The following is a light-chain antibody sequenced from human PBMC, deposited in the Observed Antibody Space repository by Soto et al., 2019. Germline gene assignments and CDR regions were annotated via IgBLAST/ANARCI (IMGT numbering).Light chain of an antibody. J-gene: IGKJ2*01. Sequence: ITQSPATLSVSPGERATLSCRASQSVSSNLAWYQQKPGQAPRLLIYGASTRATGIPARFSGSGSGTEFTLTISSLQSEDFAVYYCQQYNNWPPGTFGQGTKLEIK. V-gene: IGKV3-15*01. CDR3: QQYNNWPPGT. CDR1: QSVSSN. CDR2: GAS.